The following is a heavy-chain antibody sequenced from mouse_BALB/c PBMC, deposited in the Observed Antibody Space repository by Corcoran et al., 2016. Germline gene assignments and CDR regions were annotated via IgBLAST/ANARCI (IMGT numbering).Heavy chain of an antibody. V-gene: IGHV3-6*02. D-gene: IGHD2-10*02. CDR3: AREMGYGNPFAY. Sequence: DVQLQESGPGLVKPSQSLSLTCSVTGYSITSGYYWNWIRQFPGNKLEWMGYISYDGSNNYNPSLKNRISITRDTSKNQFFLKLNSVTTEDTATYYCAREMGYGNPFAYWGQGTLVTVSA. CDR1: GYSITSGYY. CDR2: ISYDGSN. J-gene: IGHJ3*01.